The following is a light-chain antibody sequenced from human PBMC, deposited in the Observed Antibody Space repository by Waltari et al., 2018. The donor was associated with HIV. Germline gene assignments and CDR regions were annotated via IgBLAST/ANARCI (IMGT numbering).Light chain of an antibody. CDR2: GAS. V-gene: IGKV3-20*01. Sequence: EIVLTQSPGTLSLSPGERATLSCRASQSLSSSYLAWYQQKPGQAPRLLIYGASGRATGIPDRFSGSGSGTDFTLTISRLEPEDFAVYYCQQYGSSPLTFGGGTKVEIK. J-gene: IGKJ4*01. CDR3: QQYGSSPLT. CDR1: QSLSSSY.